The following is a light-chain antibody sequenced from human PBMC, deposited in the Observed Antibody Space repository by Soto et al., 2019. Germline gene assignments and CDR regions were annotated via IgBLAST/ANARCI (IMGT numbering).Light chain of an antibody. CDR1: QTISSW. Sequence: DIQMTQSPSTLSGSVGDRVTITCRASQTISSWLAWYQQKPGKAPKHLIYKASTLKSEVPSRFNGGGSVTELTLTISSLQPDNFDTYSSQHYNSYSEAFGQGTKVELK. J-gene: IGKJ1*01. CDR2: KAS. V-gene: IGKV1-5*03. CDR3: QHYNSYSEA.